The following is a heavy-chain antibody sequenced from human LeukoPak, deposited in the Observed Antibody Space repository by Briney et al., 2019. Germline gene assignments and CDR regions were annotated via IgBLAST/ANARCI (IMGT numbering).Heavy chain of an antibody. CDR2: IYYSGST. CDR1: GGPISSYY. V-gene: IGHV4-59*01. CDR3: ARTGAAAAYHDAFDI. D-gene: IGHD6-13*01. Sequence: SETLSLTCTVSGGPISSYYWSWIRQPPGKGLEWIGYIYYSGSTNYNPCLKSRVTISVDTSKNQFSLKLSSVTAADTAVYYCARTGAAAAYHDAFDIWGQGTMVTVSS. J-gene: IGHJ3*02.